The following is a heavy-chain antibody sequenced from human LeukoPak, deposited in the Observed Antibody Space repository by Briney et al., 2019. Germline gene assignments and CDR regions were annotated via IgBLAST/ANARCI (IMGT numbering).Heavy chain of an antibody. CDR3: ARHSSTGIDY. Sequence: GESLKISFQASGFRFTGYWIGWVRPMPGKGLEWMGILYPGDSDTRYSPSFQGQVTISADESISTAYLQWATLKASDSAMYYCARHSSTGIDYWGQGTLVTVSS. J-gene: IGHJ4*02. CDR2: LYPGDSDT. CDR1: GFRFTGYW. D-gene: IGHD2-2*01. V-gene: IGHV5-51*01.